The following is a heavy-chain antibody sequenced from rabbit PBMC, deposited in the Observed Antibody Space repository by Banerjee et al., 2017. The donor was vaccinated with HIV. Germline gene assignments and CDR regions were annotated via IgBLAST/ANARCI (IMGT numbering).Heavy chain of an antibody. J-gene: IGHJ4*01. CDR1: GFSFSNKYV. CDR3: ARRVYFDL. Sequence: QEQLEESGGGLVKPEGSLTLTCKASGFSFSNKYVMCWVRQAPGKGLEWIACITTDTGGTYYASWAKGRFSISKASSTTVTLQMTSLTVADTATYFCARRVYFDLWGPGTLVTVS. V-gene: IGHV1S45*01. CDR2: ITTDTGGT.